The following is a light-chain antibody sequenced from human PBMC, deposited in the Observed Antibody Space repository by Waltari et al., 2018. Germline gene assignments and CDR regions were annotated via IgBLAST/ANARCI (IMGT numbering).Light chain of an antibody. J-gene: IGLJ3*02. CDR2: YND. V-gene: IGLV1-36*01. Sequence: QSVLTQPPSVSEAPRQRVTISCSGSSPKIGNNAVNWYQQLPGKAPKTPIYYNDLLPSGVSDRFSGSKSGTSASLAISGLQSEDEADYYCAAWDDSLNGPVFGGGTKLTVV. CDR1: SPKIGNNA. CDR3: AAWDDSLNGPV.